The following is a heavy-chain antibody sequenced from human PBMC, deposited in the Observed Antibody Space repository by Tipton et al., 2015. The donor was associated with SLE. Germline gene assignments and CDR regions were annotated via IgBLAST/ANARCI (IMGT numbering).Heavy chain of an antibody. D-gene: IGHD3-16*01. CDR2: INHRGST. V-gene: IGHV4-34*01. CDR1: GGSFSGYN. CDR3: ARGDLYSDYVWGTLRGAFDI. J-gene: IGHJ3*02. Sequence: TLSLTYAVYGGSFSGYNWSWIRQPPGKGLQWIGEINHRGSTNYNPSLKSGLTISVDTSKNQFSLRLSSVTAADTALYYCARGDLYSDYVWGTLRGAFDIWGQGTVVTVSS.